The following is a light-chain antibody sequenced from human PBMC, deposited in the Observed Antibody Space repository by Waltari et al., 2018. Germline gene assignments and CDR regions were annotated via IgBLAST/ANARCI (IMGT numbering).Light chain of an antibody. CDR1: SSNIGSNY. V-gene: IGLV1-47*01. J-gene: IGLJ1*01. CDR2: RNN. CDR3: AAWDDSLSGRV. Sequence: QSVLTQPPSASGTPGQRVTISCSGSSSNIGSNYVYWYQQLPGTAPKRLIYRNNQRPSGGPERFSGSKSGTSASLAISGLRSEDEADYYCAAWDDSLSGRVFGTGTKVTVL.